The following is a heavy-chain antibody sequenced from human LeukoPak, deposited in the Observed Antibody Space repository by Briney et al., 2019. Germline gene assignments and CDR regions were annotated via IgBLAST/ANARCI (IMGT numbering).Heavy chain of an antibody. V-gene: IGHV4-59*01. Sequence: PSETLSLTCTVSGGSISSYYWSWIRQPPGEELEWIGYIYYSGSTNYNPSLKSRVTISVDTSKNQFSLKLSSVTAADTAVYYCARLSVSSSGWYIDYWGQGTLVTVSS. J-gene: IGHJ4*02. CDR2: IYYSGST. CDR3: ARLSVSSSGWYIDY. D-gene: IGHD6-19*01. CDR1: GGSISSYY.